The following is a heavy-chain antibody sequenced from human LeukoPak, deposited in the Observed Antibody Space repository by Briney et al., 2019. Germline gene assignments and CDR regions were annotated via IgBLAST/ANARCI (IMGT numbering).Heavy chain of an antibody. CDR2: ISGSGST. Sequence: SETLSLTCTVSGDSISSGDYYWSWIRQPAGKGLEWIGRISGSGSTNYNPSLKSRVTISVDTSKNQFSLKLSSVTAADTAVYFCARGPYSYDSSGAFDIWGQGTMVTVSS. J-gene: IGHJ3*02. D-gene: IGHD3-22*01. V-gene: IGHV4-61*02. CDR1: GDSISSGDYY. CDR3: ARGPYSYDSSGAFDI.